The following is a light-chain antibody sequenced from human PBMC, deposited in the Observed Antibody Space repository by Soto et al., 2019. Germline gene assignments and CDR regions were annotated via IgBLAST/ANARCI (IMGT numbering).Light chain of an antibody. CDR3: ATWDDSLSGWV. CDR1: TSNIGSNA. Sequence: QSVLTQAPSASGTPGQRVTISCSGSTSNIGSNAVSWYQQLPGTAPKLLIYNNNQRPSGVPDRFSGSKSGTSASVAISGLQSEDEADYYCATWDDSLSGWVFGGGTKLTVL. J-gene: IGLJ3*02. CDR2: NNN. V-gene: IGLV1-44*01.